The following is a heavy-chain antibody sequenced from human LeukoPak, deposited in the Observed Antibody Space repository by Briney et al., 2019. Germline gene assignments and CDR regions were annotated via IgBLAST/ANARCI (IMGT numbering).Heavy chain of an antibody. CDR1: GYTFTGYY. Sequence: ASVKVSCKASGYTFTGYYMHWVRQAPGQGLEWMGWINPNSGGTNYAQKFRGRVTMTRDTSISTAYMELSRLRSDDMAVYYCARDECSSTSCTDVWGKGTTVTVSS. CDR2: INPNSGGT. D-gene: IGHD2-2*01. CDR3: ARDECSSTSCTDV. J-gene: IGHJ6*04. V-gene: IGHV1-2*02.